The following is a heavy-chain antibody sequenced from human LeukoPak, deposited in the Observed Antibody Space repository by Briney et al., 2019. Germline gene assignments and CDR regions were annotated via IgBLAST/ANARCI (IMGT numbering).Heavy chain of an antibody. Sequence: GGSLRLSCAASGFTVSSNYMSWVRQAPGKGLEWVSVIYSGGSAYYADSVKGRFTISRDNSKNTLYLQMNSLRAEDTAVYFCARGDHYERSGDFLDYWGQGTLVTVSA. V-gene: IGHV3-66*01. CDR1: GFTVSSNY. CDR2: IYSGGSA. D-gene: IGHD3-22*01. CDR3: ARGDHYERSGDFLDY. J-gene: IGHJ4*02.